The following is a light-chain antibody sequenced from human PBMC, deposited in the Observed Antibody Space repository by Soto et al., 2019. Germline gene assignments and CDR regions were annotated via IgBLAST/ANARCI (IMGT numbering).Light chain of an antibody. V-gene: IGKV3-20*01. CDR1: QSITSTY. CDR3: QQYTDWPLT. CDR2: GVS. J-gene: IGKJ1*01. Sequence: VMTQSPATLSVSPGERATLSCRASQSITSTYLAWYQQKPGQAPRLLIYGVSSRATGVPDRFSGSGSGTDFTLTFSRLEPEDFAVYYCQQYTDWPLTFGQGTKVEVK.